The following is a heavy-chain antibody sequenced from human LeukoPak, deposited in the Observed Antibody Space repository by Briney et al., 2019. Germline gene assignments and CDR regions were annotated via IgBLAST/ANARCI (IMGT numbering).Heavy chain of an antibody. CDR3: AREDDWGNDY. D-gene: IGHD7-27*01. J-gene: IGHJ4*02. V-gene: IGHV3-53*05. CDR1: GFTVSSHY. CDR2: IYSGGST. Sequence: GGSLRLSCAASGFTVSSHYMSWVRQAPGKGLEWVSVIYSGGSTYYADSVKGRFTISRDSSKNTLYLQMNSLRTEDTAVYYCAREDDWGNDYWGQGTLVTVSS.